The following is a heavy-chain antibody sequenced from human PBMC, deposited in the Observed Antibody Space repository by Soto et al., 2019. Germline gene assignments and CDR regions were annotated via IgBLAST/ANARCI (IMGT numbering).Heavy chain of an antibody. CDR2: MQPSSGRT. V-gene: IGHV1-8*01. CDR3: ARAPSTVTTLDYYGMDV. CDR1: GYSFTSLD. D-gene: IGHD4-4*01. Sequence: QVQLVQSGAEVREPGASVKVSCKASGYSFTSLDINWVRQTTGQGLEWMGWMQPSSGRTGYAQKFQGRVTMTRDTSINTAYMELSSLTSDDTAFYYCARAPSTVTTLDYYGMDVWGQGTTVTVSS. J-gene: IGHJ6*02.